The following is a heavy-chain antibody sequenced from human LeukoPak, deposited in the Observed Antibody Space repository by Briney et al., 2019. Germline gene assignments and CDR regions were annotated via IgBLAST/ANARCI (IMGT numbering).Heavy chain of an antibody. D-gene: IGHD3-22*01. CDR1: AFSFSSYS. J-gene: IGHJ4*02. Sequence: GGSLRLSCAASAFSFSSYSMSWVSQAPGKGIEWVSAISGSGGSTYYADSVKGRFTISRDNSKNTLYLQMNSLRAEDTAVYYCAPHPSSGYYAYWGQGTLVTVSS. V-gene: IGHV3-23*01. CDR2: ISGSGGST. CDR3: APHPSSGYYAY.